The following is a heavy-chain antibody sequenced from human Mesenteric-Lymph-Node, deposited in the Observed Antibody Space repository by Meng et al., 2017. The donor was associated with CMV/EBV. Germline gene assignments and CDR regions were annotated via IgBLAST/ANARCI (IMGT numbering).Heavy chain of an antibody. V-gene: IGHV4-59*01. CDR3: ALGHYYYGMDV. CDR2: IYYSGST. Sequence: SETLSLTCTVSGGSISSYYWSWIRQPPGKGLEWIGYIYYSGSTNYNPSLKSRVTISVDTSKYQFSLKLSSVTAADTAVYYCALGHYYYGMDVWGQGTTVTVSS. J-gene: IGHJ6*02. CDR1: GGSISSYY.